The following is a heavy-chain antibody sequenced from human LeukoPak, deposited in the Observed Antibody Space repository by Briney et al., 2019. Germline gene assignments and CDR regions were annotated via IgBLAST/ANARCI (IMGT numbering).Heavy chain of an antibody. J-gene: IGHJ4*02. CDR3: AKDKGEGEYVDY. D-gene: IGHD3-16*01. Sequence: GGSLRLSCAASGLSFGDYAMLWVRQGPGKGLEWVSLISGDGGSTYYGDSVKGRFTISRDNRKNSLYLEMNSLRIEGTGLYYCAKDKGEGEYVDYWGQGTLVTVSS. V-gene: IGHV3-43*02. CDR1: GLSFGDYA. CDR2: ISGDGGST.